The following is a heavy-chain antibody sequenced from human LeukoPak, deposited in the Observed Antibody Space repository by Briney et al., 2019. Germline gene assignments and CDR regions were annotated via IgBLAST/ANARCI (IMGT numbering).Heavy chain of an antibody. CDR3: AKDRANWAIDD. Sequence: GGSLRLSCAASGFTFSTYWMTWVRQAPGKGLEWVASINHHGREKYYVDSVKGRFTISRDNANNSLYLQMNSLRVEDTAVYYCAKDRANWAIDDWGQGTQVTVSS. D-gene: IGHD3-16*01. J-gene: IGHJ4*02. V-gene: IGHV3-7*01. CDR2: INHHGREK. CDR1: GFTFSTYW.